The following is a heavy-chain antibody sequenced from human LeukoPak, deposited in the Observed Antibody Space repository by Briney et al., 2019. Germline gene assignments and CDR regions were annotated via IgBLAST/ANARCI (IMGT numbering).Heavy chain of an antibody. CDR3: ARAPITIFGVVRIYYYYGMDV. CDR1: GFTFSSYG. Sequence: PGGSLRLSCAASGFTFSSYGMHWVRQAPGKGLERVAVIWYDGSNKYYADSVKGRFTISRDNSKNTLYLQMNSLRAEDTAVYYCARAPITIFGVVRIYYYYGMDVWGQGTTVTVSS. J-gene: IGHJ6*02. D-gene: IGHD3-3*01. CDR2: IWYDGSNK. V-gene: IGHV3-33*01.